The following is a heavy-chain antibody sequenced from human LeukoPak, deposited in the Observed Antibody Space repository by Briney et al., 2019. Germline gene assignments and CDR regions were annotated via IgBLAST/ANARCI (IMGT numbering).Heavy chain of an antibody. J-gene: IGHJ6*02. Sequence: GGSLRLSCAASGFTSSSYWMTWVRQAPGKGLEWVANIKQDGTEKYYADSVRGRFTISRDNPKNTLFLQMNSLRADDTAVYYCAKDRGDSSGNQRFYYYGMDVWGQGTTVTVSS. CDR2: IKQDGTEK. CDR3: AKDRGDSSGNQRFYYYGMDV. CDR1: GFTSSSYW. D-gene: IGHD3-22*01. V-gene: IGHV3-7*01.